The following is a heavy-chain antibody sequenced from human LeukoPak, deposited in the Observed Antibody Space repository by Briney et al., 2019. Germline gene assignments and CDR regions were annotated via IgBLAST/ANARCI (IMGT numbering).Heavy chain of an antibody. Sequence: ASVKVSCKASGYTFTSYDINWVRQATGQGLEWMGWMSPNSGNTGYAQKFQGRVTMTRDTSIGTAYLELSSLKSEDTAVYYCARTPPNWGADYWGQGTLVIVSS. J-gene: IGHJ4*02. CDR1: GYTFTSYD. CDR3: ARTPPNWGADY. D-gene: IGHD7-27*01. V-gene: IGHV1-8*01. CDR2: MSPNSGNT.